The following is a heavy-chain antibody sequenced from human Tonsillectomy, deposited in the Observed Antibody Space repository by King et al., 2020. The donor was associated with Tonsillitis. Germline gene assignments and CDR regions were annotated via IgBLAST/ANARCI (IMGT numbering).Heavy chain of an antibody. CDR1: GGSISSGGYY. CDR3: ARAEYCYGSGSPTLDY. CDR2: IYYSGST. J-gene: IGHJ4*02. Sequence: MQLQESGPGLVKPSQTLSLTCTVSGGSISSGGYYWSWIRQHPGKGLEWIGYIYYSGSTYYNPSLKSRVTISVDTSKNQFSLKLSSVTAADTAVYYCARAEYCYGSGSPTLDYWGQGTLVTVSS. D-gene: IGHD3-10*01. V-gene: IGHV4-31*03.